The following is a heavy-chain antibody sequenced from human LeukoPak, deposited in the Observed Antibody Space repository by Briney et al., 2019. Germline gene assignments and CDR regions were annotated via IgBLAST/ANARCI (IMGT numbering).Heavy chain of an antibody. D-gene: IGHD5-18*01. Sequence: GGSLRLSCAASGFTFSSYGMHWVRQAPGKGLEWVAVISYDGSNKYYADSVKGRFTISRDNSKNTLYLQMNSLRAEDTAVYYCAKDRRGSYGYFFSAPSYYFDYWGQGTLVTVSS. J-gene: IGHJ4*02. CDR2: ISYDGSNK. CDR3: AKDRRGSYGYFFSAPSYYFDY. CDR1: GFTFSSYG. V-gene: IGHV3-30*18.